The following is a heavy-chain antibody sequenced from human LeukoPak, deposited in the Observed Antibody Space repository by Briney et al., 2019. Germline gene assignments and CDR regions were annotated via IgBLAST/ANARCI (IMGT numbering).Heavy chain of an antibody. Sequence: GGSLRLSCAASGFTFSSYAMSWVRQAPGKGLEWVSAISGSGGSTYYADSVKGRFTISRDNSKNTPYLQMNSLRAEDTAVYYCAPFPIVVVPAATRDAFDTWGQGTMVTVSS. CDR2: ISGSGGST. CDR3: APFPIVVVPAATRDAFDT. J-gene: IGHJ3*02. D-gene: IGHD2-2*01. V-gene: IGHV3-23*01. CDR1: GFTFSSYA.